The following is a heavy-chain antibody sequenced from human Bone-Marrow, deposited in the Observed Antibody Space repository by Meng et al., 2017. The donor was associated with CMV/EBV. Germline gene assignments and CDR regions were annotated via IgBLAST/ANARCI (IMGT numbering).Heavy chain of an antibody. V-gene: IGHV3-48*03. CDR2: ISSSGSTI. D-gene: IGHD1-1*01. CDR3: ASDSNWLHDY. J-gene: IGHJ4*02. CDR1: GFTFSSYA. Sequence: GESLKISCAASGFTFSSYAMHWVRQAPGKGLEWLSYISSSGSTIYYADSVKGRFTVSRDNAKNSLYLQMNNLRAGDPAVYYCASDSNWLHDYWGQGTLVTVSS.